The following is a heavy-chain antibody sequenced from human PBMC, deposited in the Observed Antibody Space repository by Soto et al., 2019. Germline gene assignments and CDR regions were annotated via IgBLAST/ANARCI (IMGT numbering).Heavy chain of an antibody. CDR3: ARDPPGIAASGGGG. CDR2: IYSGGST. J-gene: IGHJ4*02. V-gene: IGHV3-53*01. D-gene: IGHD6-13*01. Sequence: EVQLVESGGGLIQPGGSLRLSCAASEFTVSNNYMRWVRQAPGKGLEWVSLIYSGGSTHYADSVKGRFTISRDNSKNTLYLQMNSLRVEDTAVYYCARDPPGIAASGGGGWGQGTLVTVSS. CDR1: EFTVSNNY.